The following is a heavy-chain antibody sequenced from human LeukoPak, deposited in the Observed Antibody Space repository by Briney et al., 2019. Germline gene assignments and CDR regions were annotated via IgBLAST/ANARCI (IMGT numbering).Heavy chain of an antibody. J-gene: IGHJ6*03. Sequence: GASVKVSCKASGYIFTGYYIHWVRQAPGQGLEWMGWINPKSGGTKYAQKFQGRFTMTRDTSISTAYMELISLRSDDTAVYYCARDPSHYYYTDVWGKGTTVIVSS. CDR1: GYIFTGYY. CDR2: INPKSGGT. D-gene: IGHD6-6*01. CDR3: ARDPSHYYYTDV. V-gene: IGHV1-2*02.